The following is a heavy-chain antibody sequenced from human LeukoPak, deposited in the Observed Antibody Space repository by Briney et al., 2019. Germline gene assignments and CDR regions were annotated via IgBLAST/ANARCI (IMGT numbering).Heavy chain of an antibody. CDR2: ISGSGGST. Sequence: GGSLRLSCAASGFTFSSYAMSWVRQAPGKGLEWVSAISGSGGSTYYADSVKGRFTISRDNSKNTLYLQMNSLRAEDTAVYYCAKDSGSWLHRYYYYGMDVWGQGTTVTVSS. CDR3: AKDSGSWLHRYYYYGMDV. J-gene: IGHJ6*02. D-gene: IGHD6-13*01. CDR1: GFTFSSYA. V-gene: IGHV3-23*01.